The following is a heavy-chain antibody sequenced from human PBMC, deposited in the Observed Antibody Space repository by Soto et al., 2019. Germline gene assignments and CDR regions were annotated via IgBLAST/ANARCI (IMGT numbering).Heavy chain of an antibody. J-gene: IGHJ4*02. CDR2: VGGSGDST. CDR1: GFTFSNYA. CDR3: AKSPLGYCRGGSCYPPHYFDY. Sequence: EVQLLDSGGGLVQPGGSLRLSCAASGFTFSNYAMSWVHQAPGKGLEWVSGVGGSGDSTYYADSVKGRFTISRDNSKDTLYLQMNSLRAEDTAVYYCAKSPLGYCRGGSCYPPHYFDYWGQGTLVTVSS. V-gene: IGHV3-23*01. D-gene: IGHD2-15*01.